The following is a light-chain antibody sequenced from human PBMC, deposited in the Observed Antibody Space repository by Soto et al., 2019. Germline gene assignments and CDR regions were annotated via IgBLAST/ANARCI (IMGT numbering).Light chain of an antibody. CDR1: QSISNR. Sequence: DIQMTQSPSTLSASVGDRVTITCRASQSISNRLAWYHQKPGKTPNLLIYDASNLGSGVPSRFSGSGSGTEFTPTLSSLQPDDFGTYFCQQYDTYATFGQGTKVDIK. CDR3: QQYDTYAT. V-gene: IGKV1-5*01. J-gene: IGKJ1*01. CDR2: DAS.